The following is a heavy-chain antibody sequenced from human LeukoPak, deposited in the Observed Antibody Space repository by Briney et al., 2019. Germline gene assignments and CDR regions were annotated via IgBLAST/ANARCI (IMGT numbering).Heavy chain of an antibody. D-gene: IGHD4-11*01. Sequence: GGSLRLSCAASRFTFSNFAVHWVRQAPGKGLEYVSGISGDGGRTYYADSVKGRFTISRDNSKNTLYVQMGGLRDEDTAVYYCARERYSNYDGDGFDIWGQGTL. CDR2: ISGDGGRT. CDR1: RFTFSNFA. CDR3: ARERYSNYDGDGFDI. V-gene: IGHV3-64*02. J-gene: IGHJ3*02.